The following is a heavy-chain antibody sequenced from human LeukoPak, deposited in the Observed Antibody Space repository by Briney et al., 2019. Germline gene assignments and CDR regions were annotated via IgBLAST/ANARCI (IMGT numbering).Heavy chain of an antibody. CDR1: GYTSTGYY. D-gene: IGHD3-9*01. V-gene: IGHV1-2*02. CDR2: INPNSGGT. Sequence: GASVKVSCKASGYTSTGYYMHWVRQAPGQGLEWMGWINPNSGGTNYAQKFQGRVTMTRDTSISTAYMELSRLRSDDTAVYYCARERTGYYYGMDVWGQGTTVTVSS. J-gene: IGHJ6*02. CDR3: ARERTGYYYGMDV.